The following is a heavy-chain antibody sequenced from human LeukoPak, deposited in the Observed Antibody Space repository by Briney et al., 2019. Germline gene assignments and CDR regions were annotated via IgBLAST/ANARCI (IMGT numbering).Heavy chain of an antibody. CDR3: ARDQLRNYDFWSGYYTGRYYGMDV. J-gene: IGHJ6*02. D-gene: IGHD3-3*01. V-gene: IGHV3-30*03. Sequence: GGSLRLSCAASGFTFSSFGMHWVRQAPGKGLEWVAFISHHGSNKYYADSVKGRFTISRDNAKNSLYLQMNSLRAEDTAVYYCARDQLRNYDFWSGYYTGRYYGMDVWGQGTTVTVSS. CDR1: GFTFSSFG. CDR2: ISHHGSNK.